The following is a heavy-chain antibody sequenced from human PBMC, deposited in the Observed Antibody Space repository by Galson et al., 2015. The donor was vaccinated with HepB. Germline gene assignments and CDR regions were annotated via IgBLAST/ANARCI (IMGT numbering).Heavy chain of an antibody. D-gene: IGHD1-14*01. CDR2: IKQDGSEK. CDR3: ARVSRTSVYGTYYYYYGMDV. CDR1: GFTFSSYW. V-gene: IGHV3-7*01. J-gene: IGHJ6*02. Sequence: SLRLSCAASGFTFSSYWMSWVRQAPGKGLEWVANIKQDGSEKYYVDSVKGRLTISRDNAKNSLYLQMNSLRAEDTAVYYCARVSRTSVYGTYYYYYGMDVWGQGTTVTVSS.